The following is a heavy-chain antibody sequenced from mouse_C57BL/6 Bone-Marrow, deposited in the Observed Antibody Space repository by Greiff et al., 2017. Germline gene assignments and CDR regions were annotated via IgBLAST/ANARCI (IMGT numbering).Heavy chain of an antibody. D-gene: IGHD2-1*01. CDR3: ARSRYGNYEGFAY. CDR2: IRNKANGYTT. J-gene: IGHJ3*01. V-gene: IGHV7-3*01. CDR1: GFTFTDYY. Sequence: EVKLVESGGGLVQPGGSLSLSCAASGFTFTDYYMSWVRQPPGKALEWLGFIRNKANGYTTEYSASVKGRFTISKDNSQSILYLQMNALRAEDSATYYCARSRYGNYEGFAYWGQGTLVTVSA.